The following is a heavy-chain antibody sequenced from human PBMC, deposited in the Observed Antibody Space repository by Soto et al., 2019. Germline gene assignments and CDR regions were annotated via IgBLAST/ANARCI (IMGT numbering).Heavy chain of an antibody. CDR3: ARDLGYSSRDYYYYGMDV. CDR2: ISAYNGNT. CDR1: GYTFTSYG. D-gene: IGHD6-13*01. V-gene: IGHV1-18*01. Sequence: EASVKVSCKASGYTFTSYGISWVRQAPGQGLEWMGWISAYNGNTNYAQKLQGRVTMTTDTSTSTAYMELRSLRSDDTAVYYCARDLGYSSRDYYYYGMDVWGQGTTVTVSS. J-gene: IGHJ6*02.